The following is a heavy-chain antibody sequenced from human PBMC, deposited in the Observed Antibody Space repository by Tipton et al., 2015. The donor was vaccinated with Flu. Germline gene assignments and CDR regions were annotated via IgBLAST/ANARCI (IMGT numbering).Heavy chain of an antibody. D-gene: IGHD3-10*01. Sequence: TLSLTCTVSGGSMSSFYWSWIRKPAGKGLEWMGRMYAGGNTKYNPSLKSRVTTSVDTSKNQFSLRLTSVTAADTAVYYCARGSGSGTEMTFYVWGPGTVVTVSS. J-gene: IGHJ4*02. CDR1: GGSMSSFY. V-gene: IGHV4-4*07. CDR2: MYAGGNT. CDR3: ARGSGSGTEMTFYV.